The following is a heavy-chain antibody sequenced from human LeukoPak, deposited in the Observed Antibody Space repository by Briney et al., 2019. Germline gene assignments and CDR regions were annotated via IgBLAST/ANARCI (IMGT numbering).Heavy chain of an antibody. J-gene: IGHJ5*02. CDR1: GYTFTSYY. CDR3: ARCYQYSSKLSWFDP. D-gene: IGHD6-13*01. V-gene: IGHV1-46*01. Sequence: ASVKVSCKASGYTFTSYYMHWVRQAPVHGLEWMGIINPSGRSTNYAQKFQGRVTMTRDTSTSTVYMELSSLRSEDTAVYYCARCYQYSSKLSWFDPWGQGTLVTVSS. CDR2: INPSGRST.